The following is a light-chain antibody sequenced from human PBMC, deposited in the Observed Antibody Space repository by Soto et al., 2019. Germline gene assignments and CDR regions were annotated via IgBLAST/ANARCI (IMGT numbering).Light chain of an antibody. CDR3: QTGGTGLL. CDR2: VNSDGSH. Sequence: QAVVTQSPSASASLGASVKLTCTLSSGRSSYAIAWHQQQPEKGPRFLMKVNSDGSHSKGDGIPDRFSGSSSGAERYLTISSLQSEDEADYYCQTGGTGLLFGGGTKVTVL. J-gene: IGLJ2*01. CDR1: SGRSSYA. V-gene: IGLV4-69*01.